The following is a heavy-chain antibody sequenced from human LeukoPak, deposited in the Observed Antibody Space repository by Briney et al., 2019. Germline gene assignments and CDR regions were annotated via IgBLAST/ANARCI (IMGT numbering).Heavy chain of an antibody. CDR3: AKSKPYYYGSGSYYKNPFDY. Sequence: PGGSLRLSCVASGFIFNNYGMNWVRQAPGEGLEWVSAISGSGDSTYYADSVKGRFTISRDNSKNTLYLQMNSLRAEDTAVYYCAKSKPYYYGSGSYYKNPFDYWGQGTLVTVSS. D-gene: IGHD3-10*01. CDR2: ISGSGDST. CDR1: GFIFNNYG. V-gene: IGHV3-23*01. J-gene: IGHJ4*02.